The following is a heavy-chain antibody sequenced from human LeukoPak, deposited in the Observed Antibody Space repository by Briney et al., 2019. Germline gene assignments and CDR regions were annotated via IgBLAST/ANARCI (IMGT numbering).Heavy chain of an antibody. CDR1: GFTFSSYS. V-gene: IGHV3-23*01. D-gene: IGHD3-22*01. Sequence: GGSLRLSCAASGFTFSSYSMNWVRQAPGKGLEWVSAISGSGGSTYYADSVKGRFTISRDNSKNTLYLQMNSLKAEDTAVYYCAKSRGRYYYDSSGYFNWGQGTLVTVSS. CDR2: ISGSGGST. CDR3: AKSRGRYYYDSSGYFN. J-gene: IGHJ4*02.